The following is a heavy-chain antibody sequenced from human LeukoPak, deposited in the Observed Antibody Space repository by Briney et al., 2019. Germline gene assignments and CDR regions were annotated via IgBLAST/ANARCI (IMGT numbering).Heavy chain of an antibody. CDR2: ISAYNGNT. Sequence: ASVKVSCKASGHSFTSYGISWVRQAPGQGLEWMGWISAYNGNTNYAQKLQGRVTMTTDTSTSTAYMELRSLRSDDTAVYYCARMAIAVADVAWFDPWGREPWSPSPQ. D-gene: IGHD6-19*01. CDR3: ARMAIAVADVAWFDP. V-gene: IGHV1-18*01. J-gene: IGHJ5*02. CDR1: GHSFTSYG.